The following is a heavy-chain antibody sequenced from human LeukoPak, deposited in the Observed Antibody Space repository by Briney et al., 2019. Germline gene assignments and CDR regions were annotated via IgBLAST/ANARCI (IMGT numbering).Heavy chain of an antibody. J-gene: IGHJ2*01. CDR2: IFYSGGA. CDR1: GYSISTGYY. V-gene: IGHV4-61*01. D-gene: IGHD6-13*01. Sequence: SETLSLTCTVSGYSISTGYYWDWIRQPPGKGLEWIGYIFYSGGANYNPSLKSRVTISVDTSKNQFSLKLTSVTAADTAVYYCARVYYSNSYDYWYFDLWGRGTLVTVSS. CDR3: ARVYYSNSYDYWYFDL.